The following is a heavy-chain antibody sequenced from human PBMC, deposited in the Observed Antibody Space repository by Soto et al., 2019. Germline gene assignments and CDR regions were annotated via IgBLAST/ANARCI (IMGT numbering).Heavy chain of an antibody. CDR3: ASNYYDFWSGYYDYYYLDV. V-gene: IGHV3-30*03. D-gene: IGHD3-3*01. J-gene: IGHJ6*03. CDR1: GFTFTTCG. CDR2: ISHDGSNK. Sequence: QVQLVESGGGVVQPGRSLRLSCAASGFTFTTCGMHWVRQAPGKGLEWVALISHDGSNKYYAESVKGRFTISRDNSKNTRNLQMNSLRAEDTAVYYCASNYYDFWSGYYDYYYLDVWGKGTTVTVSS.